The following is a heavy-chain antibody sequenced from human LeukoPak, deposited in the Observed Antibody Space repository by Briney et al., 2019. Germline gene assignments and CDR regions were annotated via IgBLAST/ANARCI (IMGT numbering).Heavy chain of an antibody. CDR3: ARVGSIWVSYGMDV. J-gene: IGHJ6*02. CDR2: ISAYNGNI. V-gene: IGHV1-18*01. D-gene: IGHD3-16*01. CDR1: GYTFTSYG. Sequence: ASVKVSCKASGYTFTSYGISWVRQAPGQGLEWMGWISAYNGNINYAQKLQGRVTMTTDTSTSTAYMELRSLRSDDTAVYYCARVGSIWVSYGMDVWGQGTTVTVSS.